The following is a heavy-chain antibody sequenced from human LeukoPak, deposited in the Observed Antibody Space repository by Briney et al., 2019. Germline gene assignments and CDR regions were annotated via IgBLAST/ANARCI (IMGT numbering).Heavy chain of an antibody. D-gene: IGHD3-3*01. Sequence: PSETLSLTCTVSGYSISSGYYWGWIRQPPGKGLEWIGSIYYSGSTYYNPSLKSRVTISVDTSKNQFSLKLSSVTAADTAVYYCARAGTINYDFWSGYYYYYYMDVWGKGTTVTVSS. V-gene: IGHV4-38-2*02. CDR1: GYSISSGYY. J-gene: IGHJ6*03. CDR3: ARAGTINYDFWSGYYYYYYMDV. CDR2: IYYSGST.